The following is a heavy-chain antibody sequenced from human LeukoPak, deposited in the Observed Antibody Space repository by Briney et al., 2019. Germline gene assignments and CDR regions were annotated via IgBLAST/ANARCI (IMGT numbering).Heavy chain of an antibody. CDR1: GPTVTNFW. Sequence: GESLKISCQVSGPTVTNFWITWVRQMPGKGLEWMGIIFPGDSETRYSPSLQGQVTISVDKDSCTAFLQWTSLRASDTAMYYCATQKYGDYYFDYWGQGTLVTVSS. V-gene: IGHV5-51*01. D-gene: IGHD2-21*02. CDR3: ATQKYGDYYFDY. CDR2: IFPGDSET. J-gene: IGHJ4*02.